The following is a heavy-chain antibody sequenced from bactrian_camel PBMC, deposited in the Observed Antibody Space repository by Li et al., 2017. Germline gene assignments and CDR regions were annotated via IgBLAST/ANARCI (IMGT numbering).Heavy chain of an antibody. J-gene: IGHJ4*01. CDR1: ALILGDYS. V-gene: IGHV3S63*01. CDR2: ITRSGVTT. Sequence: VQLVESGGGSVQTGGSLRLSCTASALILGDYSVGWFRQAPGKEREGVSCITRSGVTTYYADSVKGRFTISRDNAYNTVWLQMKNLKPEDTAMYYCAARSWVNIDYCMRARDFEYVGQGTQVTVS. D-gene: IGHD4*01.